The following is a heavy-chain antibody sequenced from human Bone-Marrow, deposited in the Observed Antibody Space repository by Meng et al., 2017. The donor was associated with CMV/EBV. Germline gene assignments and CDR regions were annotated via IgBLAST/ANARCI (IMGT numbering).Heavy chain of an antibody. CDR1: GGSVSSGSYY. CDR3: ARDLIVVVPAAIPRYYYYGMNV. V-gene: IGHV4-61*01. CDR2: IYYSGST. J-gene: IGHJ6*02. D-gene: IGHD2-2*02. Sequence: SETLSLTCTVSGGSVSSGSYYWSWIRQPPGKGLEWIGYIYYSGSTNYNPSLKSRVTISVGTSKNQFSLKLSSVTAADTAVYYCARDLIVVVPAAIPRYYYYGMNVWAQGTTATFSS.